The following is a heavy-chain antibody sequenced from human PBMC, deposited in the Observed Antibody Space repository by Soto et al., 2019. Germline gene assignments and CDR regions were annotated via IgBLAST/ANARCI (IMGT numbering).Heavy chain of an antibody. CDR2: INHSGST. Sequence: SETLSLTCAVYGGSFSGYYWCWIRQPPRKGLEWFGEINHSGSTNYNPSLKSRVTISVDTSKNQFSLKLSSVTAADTAVYYCARGGSSWSYYYYGMDVWGQGTTVS. CDR1: GGSFSGYY. D-gene: IGHD6-13*01. CDR3: ARGGSSWSYYYYGMDV. J-gene: IGHJ6*02. V-gene: IGHV4-34*01.